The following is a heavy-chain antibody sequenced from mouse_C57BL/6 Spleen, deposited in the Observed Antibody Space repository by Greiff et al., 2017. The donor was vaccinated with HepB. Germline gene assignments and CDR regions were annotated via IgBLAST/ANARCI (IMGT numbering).Heavy chain of an antibody. J-gene: IGHJ1*03. V-gene: IGHV1-82*01. CDR3: ANYWYFDV. CDR1: GYAFSSSW. Sequence: VQLQQSGPELVKPGASVKISCKASGYAFSSSWMNWVKQRPGKGLEWIGRIYPGDGDTNYNGKFKGKATLTADKSSSTAYMQLSSLTSEDSAVYFCANYWYFDVWGTGTTVTVSS. CDR2: IYPGDGDT.